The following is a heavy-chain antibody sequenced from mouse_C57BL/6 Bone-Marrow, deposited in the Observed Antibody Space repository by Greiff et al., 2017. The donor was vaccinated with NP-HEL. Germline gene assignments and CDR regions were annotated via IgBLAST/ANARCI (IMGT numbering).Heavy chain of an antibody. CDR3: ARDGSLYYFDY. CDR2: IDPSDSYT. J-gene: IGHJ2*01. V-gene: IGHV1-50*01. CDR1: GYTFTSYW. D-gene: IGHD1-1*01. Sequence: VQLQQPGAELVKPGASVKLSCKASGYTFTSYWMQWVKQRPGQGLEWIGEIDPSDSYTNYNQKFKGKATLTVDTSSSTAYMQLSSLTSEDSAVYYCARDGSLYYFDYGGQGTTLTVSS.